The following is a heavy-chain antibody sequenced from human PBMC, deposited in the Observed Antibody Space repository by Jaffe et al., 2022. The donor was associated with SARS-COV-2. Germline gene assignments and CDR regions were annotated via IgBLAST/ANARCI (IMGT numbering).Heavy chain of an antibody. CDR3: ARGGQYYDFWSGYYGGFGLDY. D-gene: IGHD3-3*01. CDR1: GYTFTSYD. V-gene: IGHV1-8*01. J-gene: IGHJ4*02. CDR2: MNPNSGNT. Sequence: QVQLVQSGAEVKKPGASVKVSCKASGYTFTSYDINWVRQATGQGLEWMGWMNPNSGNTGYAQKFQGRVTMTRNTSISTAYMELSSLRSEDTAVYYCARGGQYYDFWSGYYGGFGLDYWGQGTLVTVSS.